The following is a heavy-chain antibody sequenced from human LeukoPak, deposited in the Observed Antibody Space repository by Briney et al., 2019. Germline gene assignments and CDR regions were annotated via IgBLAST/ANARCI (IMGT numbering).Heavy chain of an antibody. CDR2: IIPIFGTA. Sequence: SVKVSCKASGGTFSSYAISWVRQAPGQGLEWMGGIIPIFGTANYAQKFQGRVTITADESTSTAYMELSSLRSEDTAVYYCARDLSRSVPIFGVVTLKYDAFDIWGQGTMVTVSS. D-gene: IGHD3-3*01. V-gene: IGHV1-69*13. J-gene: IGHJ3*02. CDR1: GGTFSSYA. CDR3: ARDLSRSVPIFGVVTLKYDAFDI.